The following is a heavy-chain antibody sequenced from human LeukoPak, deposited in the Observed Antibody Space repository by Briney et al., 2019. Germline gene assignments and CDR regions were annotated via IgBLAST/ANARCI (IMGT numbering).Heavy chain of an antibody. V-gene: IGHV4-39*02. CDR3: ARDSSSYQLLYANWFDP. CDR1: GGSISSSSYY. CDR2: IYYSGST. D-gene: IGHD2-2*02. J-gene: IGHJ5*02. Sequence: SETLSLTCTVSGGSISSSSYYWGWIRQPPGKGLEWTGSIYYSGSTYYNPSLKSRVTISVDTSKNQFSLKLSSVTAADTAVYYCARDSSSYQLLYANWFDPWGQGTLVTVSS.